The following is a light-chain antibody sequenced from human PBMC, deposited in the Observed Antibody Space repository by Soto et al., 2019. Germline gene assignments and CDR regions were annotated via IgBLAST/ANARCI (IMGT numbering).Light chain of an antibody. CDR1: SSDVGGYNY. J-gene: IGLJ3*02. Sequence: QSALTQPASVSGSPGQSITISCTGTSSDVGGYNYVSWYQQHPGKAPKPLIYEVSNRPSGVSNRFSGSRSGNTASLTISGLQVEDEADYYCSSYTSRSTLVFGGGTKVTVL. V-gene: IGLV2-14*01. CDR2: EVS. CDR3: SSYTSRSTLV.